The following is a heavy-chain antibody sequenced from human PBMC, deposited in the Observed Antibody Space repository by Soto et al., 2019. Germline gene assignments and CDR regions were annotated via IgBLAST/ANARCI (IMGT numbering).Heavy chain of an antibody. CDR2: ISTNSEGT. V-gene: IGHV3-23*01. CDR3: AREGYSSGKAGAFNI. D-gene: IGHD2-15*01. Sequence: GSLRLSCAASGFTFSSSVMSWVRKAPGKGLEWVSAISTNSEGTYYADSVEGRFAISRDNTRDTLFLQMNSLRVDDTAVYYCAREGYSSGKAGAFNIWGQGTTVTVSS. J-gene: IGHJ3*02. CDR1: GFTFSSSV.